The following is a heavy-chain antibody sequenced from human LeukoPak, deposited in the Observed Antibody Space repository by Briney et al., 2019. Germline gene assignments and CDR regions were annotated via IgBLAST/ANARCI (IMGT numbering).Heavy chain of an antibody. V-gene: IGHV3-48*01. CDR2: ISSSSSTI. CDR3: AKKREMATLPSTFDY. CDR1: GFTFSSYG. Sequence: GGSLRLSCAASGFTFSSYGMTWVRQAPGKGLEWVSYISSSSSTIYYADSVKGRFTISRDNAKNTLYLQINSLRAEDTARYYCAKKREMATLPSTFDYWGQGTLVTVSS. J-gene: IGHJ4*02. D-gene: IGHD5-24*01.